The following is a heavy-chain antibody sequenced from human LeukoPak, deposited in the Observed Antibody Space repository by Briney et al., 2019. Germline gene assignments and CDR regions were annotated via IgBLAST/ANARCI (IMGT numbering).Heavy chain of an antibody. CDR1: GGSNSSYY. CDR2: IYYSGST. V-gene: IGHV4-59*08. D-gene: IGHD6-19*01. J-gene: IGHJ5*02. CDR3: ARMGRDSSGWYVEDWFDP. Sequence: SETLSLTCTVSGGSNSSYYWSWIRQPPGKGLEWIGYIYYSGSTNYNPSLKSRVTISVDTSKNQFSLKLSSVTAADTAVYYCARMGRDSSGWYVEDWFDPWGQGTLVTVSS.